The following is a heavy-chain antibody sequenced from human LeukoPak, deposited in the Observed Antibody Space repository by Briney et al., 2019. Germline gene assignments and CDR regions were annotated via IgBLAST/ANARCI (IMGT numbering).Heavy chain of an antibody. CDR1: GFTFSSYA. V-gene: IGHV3-23*01. CDR3: AKDRAMIVVVITKGFDY. J-gene: IGHJ4*02. Sequence: GGSLRLSCASCGFTFSSYAMSWVRQAPGKGLEWVSAISGSGGSTYYADSVKGRFTISRDNSKNTLYLQMNSLRAEDTAVYYCAKDRAMIVVVITKGFDYWGQGTLVTVSS. D-gene: IGHD3-22*01. CDR2: ISGSGGST.